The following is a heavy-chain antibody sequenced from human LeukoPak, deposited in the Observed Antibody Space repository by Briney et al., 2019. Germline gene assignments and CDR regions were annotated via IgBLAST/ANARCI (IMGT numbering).Heavy chain of an antibody. CDR1: GGSFSGYY. CDR2: INHSGST. CDR3: ARKLGSAFDP. Sequence: PSETLSLTCAVYGGSFSGYYWSWIRQPPGKGLEWIGEINHSGSTNYISSLKSRVTISVDTSKNQFSLKLSSVTAADTAVYYCARKLGSAFDPWGQGTLVTVSS. V-gene: IGHV4-34*01. J-gene: IGHJ5*02. D-gene: IGHD6-25*01.